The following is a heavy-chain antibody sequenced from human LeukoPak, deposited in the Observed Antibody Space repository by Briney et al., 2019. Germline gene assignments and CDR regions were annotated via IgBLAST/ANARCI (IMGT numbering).Heavy chain of an antibody. Sequence: GASVKVSCKASGYTFTGYYMHWLRQAPGQGLEWMGWINPNSGGTNYAQKFQGRVTMTRDTSISTAYMELSRLRSDDTAVYYCARAYCSSTSCYSGRFDPWGQGTLVTVSS. D-gene: IGHD2-2*02. V-gene: IGHV1-2*02. CDR2: INPNSGGT. J-gene: IGHJ5*02. CDR3: ARAYCSSTSCYSGRFDP. CDR1: GYTFTGYY.